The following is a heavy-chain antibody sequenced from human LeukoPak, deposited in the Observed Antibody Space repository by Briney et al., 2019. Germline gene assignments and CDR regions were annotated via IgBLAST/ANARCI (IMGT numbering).Heavy chain of an antibody. CDR2: INNDGTSA. CDR3: ARGASSWFDP. V-gene: IGHV3-74*01. Sequence: GGSLRLSCAAPGLTFSTYWMHWVRQAPGKGLVWVSRINNDGTSAGCADSVKGRFTISRDNAKNTLYLQMNSLRAEDTAVYYCARGASSWFDPWGQGTLVTVSS. J-gene: IGHJ5*02. D-gene: IGHD6-13*01. CDR1: GLTFSTYW.